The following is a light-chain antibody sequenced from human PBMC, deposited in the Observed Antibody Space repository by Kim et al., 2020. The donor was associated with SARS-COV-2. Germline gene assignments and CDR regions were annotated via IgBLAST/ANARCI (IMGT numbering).Light chain of an antibody. J-gene: IGLJ2*01. CDR1: KLGDKY. CDR2: QDS. Sequence: SVAPGQTASITCFGDKLGDKYACWYQQKPGQSPVLVIYQDSKRPSGIPERFSGSNSGNTATLTISGTQAMDEADYYCQAWDSSTARFGGGTQLTVL. CDR3: QAWDSSTAR. V-gene: IGLV3-1*01.